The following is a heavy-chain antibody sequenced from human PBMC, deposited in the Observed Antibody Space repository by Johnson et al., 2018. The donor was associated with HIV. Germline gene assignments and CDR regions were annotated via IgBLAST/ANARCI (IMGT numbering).Heavy chain of an antibody. D-gene: IGHD6-6*01. CDR2: ISGSGGST. Sequence: EQLVESGGGVVRPGGSLRLSCAASGFTFSDYAMSWVRQAPGKGLEWVAAISGSGGSTYNGDSVKGRFTISRDNSKSTLYLQMNSLRAEDTAVYYCANGPIKYSRSSRGGAFEIWGQGTMVTVSS. J-gene: IGHJ3*02. CDR3: ANGPIKYSRSSRGGAFEI. CDR1: GFTFSDYA. V-gene: IGHV3-23*04.